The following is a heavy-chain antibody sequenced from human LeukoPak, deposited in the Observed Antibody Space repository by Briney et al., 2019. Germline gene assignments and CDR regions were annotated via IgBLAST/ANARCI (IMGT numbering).Heavy chain of an antibody. V-gene: IGHV4-34*01. Sequence: SETLSLTCAVYGGSFSGYYWSWIRQPPGKGLEWIGEINHSGSTNYNPSLKSRVTISVDTSKNQFSLKLSSVTAADTAVYYCNMGSSSLARDYWGQGTLVTVSS. J-gene: IGHJ4*02. D-gene: IGHD6-13*01. CDR3: NMGSSSLARDY. CDR2: INHSGST. CDR1: GGSFSGYY.